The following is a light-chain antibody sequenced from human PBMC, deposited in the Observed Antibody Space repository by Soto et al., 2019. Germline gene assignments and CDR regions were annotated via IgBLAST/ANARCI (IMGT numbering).Light chain of an antibody. CDR1: ENIYNY. CDR3: QQRSKWPLT. J-gene: IGKJ4*01. V-gene: IGKV3-11*01. CDR2: DAS. Sequence: EIVLTQSPATLSLSPGERATLSCRASENIYNYLAWYQQKPGQAPRLLIYDASNRATGIPARFSGSGSGTDFTLIISSLEPEDFAVYYCQQRSKWPLTFGGGTKVDIK.